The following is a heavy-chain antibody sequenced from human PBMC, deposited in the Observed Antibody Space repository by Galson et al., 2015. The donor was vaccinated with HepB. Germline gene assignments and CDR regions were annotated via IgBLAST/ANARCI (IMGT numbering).Heavy chain of an antibody. CDR3: ARQSKIVVPASDQHGMDV. CDR2: IDPSDFYT. Sequence: QSGAEVKKPGESLRIPCKGSGYSFTTYWINWVRQMPGKGLEWMGRIDPSDFYTDYSPSFQGHVSISADKSVNTAFLYWSSLKASDTAIYYCARQSKIVVPASDQHGMDVWGQGTTVTVSS. J-gene: IGHJ6*02. V-gene: IGHV5-10-1*01. CDR1: GYSFTTYW. D-gene: IGHD3-22*01.